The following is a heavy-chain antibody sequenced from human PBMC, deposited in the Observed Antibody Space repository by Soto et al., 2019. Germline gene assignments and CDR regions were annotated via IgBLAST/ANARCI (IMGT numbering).Heavy chain of an antibody. CDR3: ARGHSPSIENGYYNYYFYYGMDV. V-gene: IGHV1-69*06. CDR2: IIPMFITA. Sequence: QVQLVQSGAEVKKPGSSVKVSCQTSGGTFSSSYAITWVRQAPGQGLEWLGGIIPMFITASYSQTFQDRVTITADKSTSTVYMEVSGLKSDDTAVYYCARGHSPSIENGYYNYYFYYGMDVWGQGTTVTVSS. CDR1: GGTFSSSYA. J-gene: IGHJ6*02. D-gene: IGHD3-9*01.